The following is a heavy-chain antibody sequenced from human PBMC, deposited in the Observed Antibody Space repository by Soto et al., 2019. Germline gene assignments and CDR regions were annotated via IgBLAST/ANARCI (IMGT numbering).Heavy chain of an antibody. CDR2: INHSGST. CDR3: ARIQTKQFNNYYYGMDV. Sequence: SETLSLTCAVYGGSFSGYYWSWIRQPPGKGLEWIGEINHSGSTNYNPSLKSRVTISVDTSKNQFSLKLSSVTPADTAVYYWARIQTKQFNNYYYGMDVWGQGTTITVSS. J-gene: IGHJ6*02. V-gene: IGHV4-34*01. CDR1: GGSFSGYY.